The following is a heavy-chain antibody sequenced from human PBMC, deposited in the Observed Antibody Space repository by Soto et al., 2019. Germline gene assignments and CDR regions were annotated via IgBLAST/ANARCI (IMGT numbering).Heavy chain of an antibody. CDR2: INHSGST. V-gene: IGHV4-34*01. D-gene: IGHD5-18*01. J-gene: IGHJ6*02. CDR3: ARGIGRWIKLWLHSYGMDV. CDR1: GGSFSGYY. Sequence: QVQLQQWGAGLLKPSETLSLTCAVYGGSFSGYYWSWIRQPPGKGLEWIGEINHSGSTNYNPSLKSRVTISVDTSKNQFSLKLSSVTAADTAVYYCARGIGRWIKLWLHSYGMDVWGQGTTVTVSS.